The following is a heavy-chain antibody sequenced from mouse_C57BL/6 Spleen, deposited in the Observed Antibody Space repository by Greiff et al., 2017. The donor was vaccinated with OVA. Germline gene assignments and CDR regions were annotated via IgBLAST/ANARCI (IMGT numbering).Heavy chain of an antibody. CDR3: ARRGSSYEGEFAY. CDR1: GYTFTSYW. Sequence: QVQLQQPGAELVKPGASVKLSCKASGYTFTSYWMHWVKQRPGQGLEWIGMIHPNSGSTNYNEKFKSKATLTVDKSSSTTYMQLSSLTSEDSAVYDCARRGSSYEGEFAYWGQGTLVTVSA. D-gene: IGHD1-1*01. J-gene: IGHJ3*01. CDR2: IHPNSGST. V-gene: IGHV1-64*01.